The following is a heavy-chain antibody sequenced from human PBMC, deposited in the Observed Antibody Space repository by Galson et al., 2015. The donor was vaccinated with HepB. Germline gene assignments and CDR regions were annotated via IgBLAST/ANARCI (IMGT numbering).Heavy chain of an antibody. Sequence: SQRLSCAASGFTFSSYGMHWVRQAPGKGLEWVAVISYDGSNKYYADSVKARFTISRDNSKNTLYLQMNSLRAEDTAVYYCAKDHYYGSGSYYNIDYWGQGTLVTVSS. D-gene: IGHD3-10*01. CDR1: GFTFSSYG. CDR3: AKDHYYGSGSYYNIDY. J-gene: IGHJ4*02. V-gene: IGHV3-30*18. CDR2: ISYDGSNK.